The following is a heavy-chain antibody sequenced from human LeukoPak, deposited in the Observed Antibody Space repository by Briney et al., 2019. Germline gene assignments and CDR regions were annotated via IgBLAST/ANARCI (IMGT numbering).Heavy chain of an antibody. Sequence: ASVKVCRKASGYSFTDYSISWVRLAPGPGMERMGWISGFIGNTNNTEKLQSRVTLTTETSTSTAYMELRGLRSEDTAVYYCARAGAAVTAHFDYCGQGALGTVSS. CDR1: GYSFTDYS. CDR2: ISGFIGNT. J-gene: IGHJ4*02. D-gene: IGHD2-21*02. CDR3: ARAGAAVTAHFDY. V-gene: IGHV1-18*01.